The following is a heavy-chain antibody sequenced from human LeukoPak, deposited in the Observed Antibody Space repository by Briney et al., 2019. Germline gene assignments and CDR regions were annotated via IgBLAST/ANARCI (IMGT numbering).Heavy chain of an antibody. D-gene: IGHD3-16*01. Sequence: GGSLRLSCAASGFTFSDYYMSWIRQAPGKGLEWVSYISSSGSTIYYADSVKGRFTISRDNAKNSLYLQMNSLRAEDTAVYYCVRDRWGERHPGGYYYYMDVWGKGTTVTVSS. V-gene: IGHV3-11*04. CDR3: VRDRWGERHPGGYYYYMDV. CDR2: ISSSGSTI. CDR1: GFTFSDYY. J-gene: IGHJ6*03.